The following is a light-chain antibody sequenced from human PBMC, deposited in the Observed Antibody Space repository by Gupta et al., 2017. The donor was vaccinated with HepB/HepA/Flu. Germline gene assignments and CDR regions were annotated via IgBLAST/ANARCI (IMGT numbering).Light chain of an antibody. CDR2: DVS. CDR1: SSDVGGYNY. CDR3: SSYTISSTWV. Sequence: SDLTQPASVSGSPGQSLTISCTGTSSDVGGYNYVSWYQQHSAKAPNLMIYDVSNRTSGAANRFSASKSGNTASLTISGLKAEDEADYYCSSYTISSTWVFGGGTKLTVL. V-gene: IGLV2-14*03. J-gene: IGLJ3*02.